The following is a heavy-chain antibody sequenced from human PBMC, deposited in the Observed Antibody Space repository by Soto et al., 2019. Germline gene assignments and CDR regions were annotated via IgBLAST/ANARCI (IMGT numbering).Heavy chain of an antibody. CDR3: ARDLGPYIAAAGPHWDY. CDR1: GYTFTSYG. J-gene: IGHJ4*02. D-gene: IGHD6-13*01. CDR2: ISAYNGNT. Sequence: GASVKVSCKASGYTFTSYGISWVRQAPGQGLEWMGWISAYNGNTNYAQKLQGRVTMTTDTSTSTAYMELRSLRSDDTAVYYCARDLGPYIAAAGPHWDYWGQGTLVTVSS. V-gene: IGHV1-18*01.